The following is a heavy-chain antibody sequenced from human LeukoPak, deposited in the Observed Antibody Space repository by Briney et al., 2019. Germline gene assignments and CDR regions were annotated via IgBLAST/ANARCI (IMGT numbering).Heavy chain of an antibody. CDR1: GFTFSHYA. V-gene: IGHV3-48*01. CDR2: ISSSSSPI. CDR3: ARDLGIAPTF. D-gene: IGHD6-13*01. Sequence: GGSLRLSCAASGFTFSHYAMHWVRQAPGKGLEWVSYISSSSSPIYYADSVKGRFTIPRDNAKNSLYLQMNSLRGEDTAVYYCARDLGIAPTFGGQGTLVTVSS. J-gene: IGHJ4*02.